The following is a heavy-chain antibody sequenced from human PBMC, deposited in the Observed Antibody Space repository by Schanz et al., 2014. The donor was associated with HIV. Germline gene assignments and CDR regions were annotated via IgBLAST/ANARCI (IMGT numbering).Heavy chain of an antibody. Sequence: QVQLVQSGAEVKKPGASVKVSCKASGYTFTSYDINWVRQATGQGLEWMGWMNPNSGNTGYAQKFQGRVTMSRNTSISTAYMELSSLRSEDTAVYYCARGHPLYDSSGYYSPCFDYWGQGTLVTVSS. D-gene: IGHD3-22*01. CDR2: MNPNSGNT. J-gene: IGHJ4*02. CDR1: GYTFTSYD. V-gene: IGHV1-8*01. CDR3: ARGHPLYDSSGYYSPCFDY.